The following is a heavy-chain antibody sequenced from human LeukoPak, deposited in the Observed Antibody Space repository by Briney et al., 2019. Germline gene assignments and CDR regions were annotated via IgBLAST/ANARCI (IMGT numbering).Heavy chain of an antibody. CDR3: AKDRGRWYSGSWYYFDY. CDR2: IKQDRSEK. Sequence: GGSLRLSCAASGFTFSSYWMSWVRQAPGKGLEWVANIKQDRSEKYYVDSVKGRFTISRDNAKNSLYLQMNSLRAEDMALYYCAKDRGRWYSGSWYYFDYWGQGTLVTVSS. J-gene: IGHJ4*02. V-gene: IGHV3-7*03. CDR1: GFTFSSYW. D-gene: IGHD1-26*01.